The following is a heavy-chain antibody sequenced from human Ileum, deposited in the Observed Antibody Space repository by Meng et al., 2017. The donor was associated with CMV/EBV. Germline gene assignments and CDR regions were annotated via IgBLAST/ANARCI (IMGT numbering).Heavy chain of an antibody. V-gene: IGHV3-30*02. CDR1: GFTFSSYG. CDR3: AKDKHIAAADY. Sequence: GESLKISCAASGFTFSSYGMHWARQAPGKGLQWVAFIRYDGSNQYYADSVKGRFTISRDNSNNTLYLQMHSLTVEDTALYYCAKDKHIAAADYWGQGTRVTVSS. D-gene: IGHD6-13*01. CDR2: IRYDGSNQ. J-gene: IGHJ4*02.